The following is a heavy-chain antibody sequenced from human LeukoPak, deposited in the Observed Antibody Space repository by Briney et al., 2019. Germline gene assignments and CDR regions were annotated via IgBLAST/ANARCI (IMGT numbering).Heavy chain of an antibody. J-gene: IGHJ5*02. V-gene: IGHV3-23*01. CDR3: AKDRSSWYANWFDP. Sequence: PGGSLRLSCAASGFTFSSYAMSWVRQAPGKGLEWVSAISGSGGSTYYADSVKGRFTISRDNSKNALYLQMNSLRAEDTAVYYCAKDRSSWYANWFDPWGQGTLVTVSS. CDR2: ISGSGGST. CDR1: GFTFSSYA. D-gene: IGHD6-13*01.